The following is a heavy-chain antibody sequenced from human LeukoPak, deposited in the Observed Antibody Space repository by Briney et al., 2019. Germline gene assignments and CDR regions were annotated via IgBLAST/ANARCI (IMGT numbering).Heavy chain of an antibody. CDR1: GDSVSDYSAA. V-gene: IGHV6-1*01. CDR2: TYYRSRWYN. CDR3: GSDLSARLDQ. J-gene: IGHJ5*02. Sequence: SQTLSLTCAISGDSVSDYSAAWNWIRQSPSRGLEWLGRTYYRSRWYNDYAVSMRGRMSINPDTSTNQFSLQLNSVTPEDTAVFFCGSDLSARLDQWGQGTLVTVSS.